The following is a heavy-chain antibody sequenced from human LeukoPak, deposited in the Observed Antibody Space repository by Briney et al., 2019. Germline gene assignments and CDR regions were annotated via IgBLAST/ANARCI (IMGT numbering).Heavy chain of an antibody. V-gene: IGHV3-30-3*01. CDR1: GSTFISYL. CDR3: VRDAGTIPEVVNAHFDY. Sequence: PGTSLRLSCEASGSTFISYLIHWVRQAPGKGLEWVALISKDGTRDWYATSVRGRFTISRDNSKNTVYLHMNSLRPEDTALYYCVRDAGTIPEVVNAHFDYWGQGTLATVSS. D-gene: IGHD1-14*01. CDR2: ISKDGTRD. J-gene: IGHJ4*02.